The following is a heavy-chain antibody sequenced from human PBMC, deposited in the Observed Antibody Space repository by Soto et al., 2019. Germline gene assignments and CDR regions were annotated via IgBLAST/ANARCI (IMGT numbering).Heavy chain of an antibody. CDR3: ARHPYSIAIVVVPAAVDY. CDR2: IYPGDSDT. CDR1: GYSFTSFW. J-gene: IGHJ4*02. D-gene: IGHD2-2*01. Sequence: ESLKISCKGFGYSFTSFWIGWVRQMPGKGLEWMGIIYPGDSDTRYSPSFQGQVTISADKSISTAYLQWSSLKASDTAMYYCARHPYSIAIVVVPAAVDYWGQGTRVTVSS. V-gene: IGHV5-51*01.